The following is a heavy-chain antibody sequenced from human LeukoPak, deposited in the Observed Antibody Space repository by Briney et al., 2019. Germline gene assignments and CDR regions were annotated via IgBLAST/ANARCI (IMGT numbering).Heavy chain of an antibody. CDR2: ITTGSTFA. CDR3: ARVSAPGTSGWYFGY. J-gene: IGHJ4*02. D-gene: IGHD6-19*01. CDR1: GFTFSDYY. Sequence: KPGGSLRLSCAASGFTFSDYYMSWIRQAPGKGLEWVSYITTGSTFANYADSVKGRFTMSRDNAKNLLYLQMNSLRDEDTAMYYCARVSAPGTSGWYFGYWGQGTLVTVSS. V-gene: IGHV3-11*06.